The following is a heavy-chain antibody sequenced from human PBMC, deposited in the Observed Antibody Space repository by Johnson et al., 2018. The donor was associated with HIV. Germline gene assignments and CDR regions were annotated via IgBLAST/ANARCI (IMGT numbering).Heavy chain of an antibody. CDR2: ISGSDHST. CDR3: AREDSAFDI. J-gene: IGHJ3*02. CDR1: AFTFSSND. Sequence: VQLVESGGGLVQPGGSLRLSCGASAFTFSSNDMKWVRQAPGKGLEWVSPISGSDHSTYYADSVKGRFTISRDNSKNTLYLQMNSLRAEDTAVYYCAREDSAFDIWGQGTMVTVSS. V-gene: IGHV3-23*04.